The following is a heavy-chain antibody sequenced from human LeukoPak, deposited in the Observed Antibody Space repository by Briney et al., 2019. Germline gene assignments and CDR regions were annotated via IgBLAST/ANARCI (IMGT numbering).Heavy chain of an antibody. D-gene: IGHD3-10*01. Sequence: PGGSLRLSCAASGFTFSSYEMNWVRQAPGKGLEWVSYISSSSGTIYYADSVKGRFTISRDNAKNSLYLQMNSLRAEDTAVYYCARHYGSRNYHPYWGQGTLVTVSS. V-gene: IGHV3-48*01. CDR2: ISSSSGTI. J-gene: IGHJ4*02. CDR3: ARHYGSRNYHPY. CDR1: GFTFSSYE.